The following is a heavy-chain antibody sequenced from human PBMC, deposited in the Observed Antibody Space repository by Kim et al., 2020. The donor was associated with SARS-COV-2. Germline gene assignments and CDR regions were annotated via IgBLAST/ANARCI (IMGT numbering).Heavy chain of an antibody. CDR2: ISYDGSNK. D-gene: IGHD6-13*01. V-gene: IGHV3-30*04. J-gene: IGHJ6*01. Sequence: GGSLRLSCAASGFTFSSYAMHWVRQAPGKGLEWVAVISYDGSNKYYADSVKGRFTISRDNSKNTLYLQMNSLRAEDTAVYYCARDPPRYSSSPQGYYYYG. CDR1: GFTFSSYA. CDR3: ARDPPRYSSSPQGYYYYG.